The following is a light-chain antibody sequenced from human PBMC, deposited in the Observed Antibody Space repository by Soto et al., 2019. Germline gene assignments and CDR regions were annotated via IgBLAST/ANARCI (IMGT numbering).Light chain of an antibody. CDR1: SSDVGGYNY. J-gene: IGLJ2*01. V-gene: IGLV2-14*01. CDR3: SSYTISSTMI. Sequence: QFALTQPASVSGSPGQSITISCTGTSSDVGGYNYVSWYQQHPGKAPKVMIYDVSNRPSGVSNRFSGSKSGNTASLTISGLQAEDEADYYCSSYTISSTMIFGGGTKLTVL. CDR2: DVS.